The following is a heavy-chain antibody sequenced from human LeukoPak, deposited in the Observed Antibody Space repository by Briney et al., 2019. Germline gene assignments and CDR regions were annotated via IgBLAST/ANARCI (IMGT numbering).Heavy chain of an antibody. J-gene: IGHJ4*02. CDR3: AQMRGYYYDSSGYYSS. Sequence: KGSGPTLVNPTQTLTLTCTFSGFSLSTRGVGVGWIRQPPGKALEWLTLIYWDDDKRYSPSLKSRLTITKDTSKNQVVLTMTNMDPVDTATYYCAQMRGYYYDSSGYYSSWGQGTLVTVSS. CDR1: GFSLSTRGVG. D-gene: IGHD3-22*01. V-gene: IGHV2-5*02. CDR2: IYWDDDK.